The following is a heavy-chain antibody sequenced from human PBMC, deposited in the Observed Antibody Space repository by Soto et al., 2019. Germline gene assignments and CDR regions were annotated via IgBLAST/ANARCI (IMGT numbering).Heavy chain of an antibody. CDR2: IYWDDDK. CDR3: AHRRCGDYTFDY. D-gene: IGHD4-17*01. CDR1: GFSLSTSGVG. Sequence: QITLKQSGPTLVKPTQTLTLTCTFSGFSLSTSGVGMGWIRQPPGKALEWLALIYWDDDKRYSPSLKSRLTITKDTSKNQVVLTMTNMDPVDTATYYSAHRRCGDYTFDYWGPGTLVTVSS. V-gene: IGHV2-5*02. J-gene: IGHJ4*02.